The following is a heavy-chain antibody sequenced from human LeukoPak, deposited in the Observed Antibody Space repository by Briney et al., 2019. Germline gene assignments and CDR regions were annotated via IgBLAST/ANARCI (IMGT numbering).Heavy chain of an antibody. CDR2: INHSGTT. CDR3: ARQGYDFWSGAAEYFQH. Sequence: SETLSLTCTVYGGSFSGYYWSWIRQPPGKGLERIGEINHSGTTNYNPSLKSRVTMSVDTPKNQFSLKVSSVTAADTAVYYCARQGYDFWSGAAEYFQHWGQGTLVTVSS. J-gene: IGHJ1*01. CDR1: GGSFSGYY. V-gene: IGHV4-34*01. D-gene: IGHD3-3*01.